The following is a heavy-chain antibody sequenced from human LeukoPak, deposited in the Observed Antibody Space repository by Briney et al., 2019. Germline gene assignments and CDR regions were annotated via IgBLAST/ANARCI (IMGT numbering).Heavy chain of an antibody. J-gene: IGHJ3*02. CDR1: GGSCSGYY. CDR3: ARSGYREGADALDI. V-gene: IGHV4-34*01. Sequence: SETLSLTCAVYGGSCSGYYWSWIRQPPGKGLEWIGEINHSGSTNYNPSLKSRVTISVDTSKNQFSLKLSSVTAADTAVYYCARSGYREGADALDIWGLGTMVTVSS. CDR2: INHSGST. D-gene: IGHD5-18*01.